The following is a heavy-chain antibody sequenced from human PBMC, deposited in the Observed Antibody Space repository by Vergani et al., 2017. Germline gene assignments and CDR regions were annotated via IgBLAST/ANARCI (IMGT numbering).Heavy chain of an antibody. D-gene: IGHD2-21*01. V-gene: IGHV1-18*01. Sequence: QVQLVQSGAEVKKPGASVKVSCKASGYTFTNYGISWVRQAPGQGLEWMGWISVYNSNTNYAQKLQGRVTMTTDTSTSTAYMKLRCLRTDDTAAYYCAGYWGAGVCLPNGDAFDIWGQGTMVTVSS. CDR2: ISVYNSNT. CDR1: GYTFTNYG. CDR3: AGYWGAGVCLPNGDAFDI. J-gene: IGHJ3*02.